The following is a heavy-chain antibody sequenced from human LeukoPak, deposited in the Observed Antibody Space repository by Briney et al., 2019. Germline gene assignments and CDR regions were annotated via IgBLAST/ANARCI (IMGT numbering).Heavy chain of an antibody. CDR3: AKDPRTISTRGNYFDY. Sequence: GGSLRLSCAASGFTFSSYGMHWVRQAPGKGLEWVAFIRYDGSNKYYADSVKGRFTISRDNSKNTLYLQMNSLRAEDTAVYYCAKDPRTISTRGNYFDYWGQGTLVTVSS. CDR2: IRYDGSNK. V-gene: IGHV3-30*02. J-gene: IGHJ4*02. D-gene: IGHD5-12*01. CDR1: GFTFSSYG.